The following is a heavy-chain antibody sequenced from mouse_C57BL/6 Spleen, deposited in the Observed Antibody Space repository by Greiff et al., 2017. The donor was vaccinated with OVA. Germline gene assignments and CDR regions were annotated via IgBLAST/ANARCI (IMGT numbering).Heavy chain of an antibody. Sequence: EVQVVESGGGLVKPGGSLKLSCAASGFTFSSYAMSWVRQTPEKRLEWVATISDGGSYTYYPDNVKGRFTISRDNAKNNLYLQMSHLKSEDTAMYYCADLYYGNYVFAYWGQGTLVTVSA. J-gene: IGHJ3*01. CDR1: GFTFSSYA. CDR3: ADLYYGNYVFAY. V-gene: IGHV5-4*01. CDR2: ISDGGSYT. D-gene: IGHD2-1*01.